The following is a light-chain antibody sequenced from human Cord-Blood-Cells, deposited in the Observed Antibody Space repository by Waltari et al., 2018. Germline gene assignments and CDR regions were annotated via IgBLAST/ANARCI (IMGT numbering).Light chain of an antibody. V-gene: IGKV1-39*01. CDR2: AAS. CDR1: QSSSSY. CDR3: XPSYXXXYT. Sequence: DIQMXQXPSSLSASVGXXVTXTCRASQSSSSYLNWYQQKPVQAPKLLIYAASSVQSEFPSXFSGXXSGTXFTLXXSSLXPEDFATYYCXPSYXXXYTFGXXTKVDI. J-gene: IGKJ3*01.